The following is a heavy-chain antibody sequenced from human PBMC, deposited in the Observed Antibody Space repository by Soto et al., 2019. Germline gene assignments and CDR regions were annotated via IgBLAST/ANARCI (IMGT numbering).Heavy chain of an antibody. J-gene: IGHJ6*02. Sequence: QVQLVQSGGEVKKPGTSVKVSCKASGYTFTSYGISWVRQAPGQGLEWMGWISGYNGNTNYAQKFQGRVTMTTDTSTTTAYMGLRSLSSDVTAVYYCARMGDVPYYYYGLDVWGPGTTVTVSS. V-gene: IGHV1-18*01. D-gene: IGHD3-16*01. CDR2: ISGYNGNT. CDR1: GYTFTSYG. CDR3: ARMGDVPYYYYGLDV.